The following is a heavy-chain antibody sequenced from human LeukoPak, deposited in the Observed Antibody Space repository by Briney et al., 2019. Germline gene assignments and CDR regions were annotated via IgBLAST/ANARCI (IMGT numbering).Heavy chain of an antibody. CDR3: ARGFGKAAADVFGGYTMDV. CDR2: IYTGGST. CDR1: GFTVNSNY. V-gene: IGHV3-66*02. D-gene: IGHD6-13*01. J-gene: IGHJ6*02. Sequence: GVSLRLSCAASGFTVNSNYMSWVRQAPGKGLEWVSLIYTGGSTYYADSVRGRFTISRDNSKNTLYLQMNSLRPEDTAIYYCARGFGKAAADVFGGYTMDVWGQGATVTVSS.